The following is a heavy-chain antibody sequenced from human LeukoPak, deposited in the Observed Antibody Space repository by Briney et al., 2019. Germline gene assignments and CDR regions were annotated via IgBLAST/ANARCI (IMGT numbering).Heavy chain of an antibody. CDR2: ISHSGST. D-gene: IGHD3-22*01. J-gene: IGHJ4*02. CDR3: AILGVVYDSSGFFDY. Sequence: PSETLSLTCAVFGGSFSGYYWSWIRQPPGKGLEWIWEISHSGSTNYNPSLKSRVTISIDTSKNQFSLKLSSVTGADTAVYYCAILGVVYDSSGFFDYWGQGTLVTVSS. CDR1: GGSFSGYY. V-gene: IGHV4-34*01.